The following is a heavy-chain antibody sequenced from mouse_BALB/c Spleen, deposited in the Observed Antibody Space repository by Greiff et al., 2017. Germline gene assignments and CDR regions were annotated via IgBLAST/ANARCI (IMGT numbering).Heavy chain of an antibody. V-gene: IGHV5-6*03. Sequence: EVMLVESGGGLVQPGGSRKLSCAASGFTFSSYGMSWVRQTPDKRLEWVATISSGGSYTYYPDSVKGRFTISRDNAKNTLYLQMSSLKSEDTAMYYCASELGLRAMDYWGQGTSVTVSS. J-gene: IGHJ4*01. D-gene: IGHD3-1*01. CDR2: ISSGGSYT. CDR1: GFTFSSYG. CDR3: ASELGLRAMDY.